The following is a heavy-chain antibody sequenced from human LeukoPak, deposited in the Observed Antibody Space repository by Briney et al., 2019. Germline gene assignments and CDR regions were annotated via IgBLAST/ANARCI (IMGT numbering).Heavy chain of an antibody. J-gene: IGHJ6*02. CDR2: IYYSGST. V-gene: IGHV4-59*01. D-gene: IGHD2-2*01. CDR3: ARGKVPAAALGYYGMDV. CDR1: GGSISSYY. Sequence: SETLSLTCTVSGGSISSYYWSWIRQPPGKGLEWIGYIYYSGSTNYNPSLKSRVPISVDPSKNQFSLKLSSVTAADTAVYYCARGKVPAAALGYYGMDVWGQGTTVTVSS.